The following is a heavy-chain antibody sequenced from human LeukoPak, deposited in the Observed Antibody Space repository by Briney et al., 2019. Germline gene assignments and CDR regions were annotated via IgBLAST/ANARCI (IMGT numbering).Heavy chain of an antibody. J-gene: IGHJ6*02. D-gene: IGHD5-12*01. CDR2: ISYDGSNK. Sequence: PGGSLRLSCAASGVTLSSYAMSWARQAPGKGLEWVAVISYDGSNKNYADSVKGRFTISRDNSKNTLYLQMNSLRAEDTAVYYCAKDGGSGYRSVRDYYYGIDVWGQGTTVTVSS. CDR3: AKDGGSGYRSVRDYYYGIDV. V-gene: IGHV3-30*18. CDR1: GVTLSSYA.